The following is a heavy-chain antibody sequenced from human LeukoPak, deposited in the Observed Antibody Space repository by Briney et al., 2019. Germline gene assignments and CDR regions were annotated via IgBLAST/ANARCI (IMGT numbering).Heavy chain of an antibody. CDR3: VKDRVDGSGSQFDS. D-gene: IGHD3-10*01. Sequence: PGGSLRLSCAASGFTLSNHAMIWVRQAPGKGLEWVSSISGSGAMTYYADSVEGRFTISRDNAMDTLYLQMNSLRADDTAVYYCVKDRVDGSGSQFDSWGQGSLVTVSS. CDR1: GFTLSNHA. J-gene: IGHJ4*02. CDR2: ISGSGAMT. V-gene: IGHV3-23*01.